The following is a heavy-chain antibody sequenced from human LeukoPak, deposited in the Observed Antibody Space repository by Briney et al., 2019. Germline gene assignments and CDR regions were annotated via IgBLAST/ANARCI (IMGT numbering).Heavy chain of an antibody. CDR2: ITPIFGTA. J-gene: IGHJ6*03. Sequence: GASVRVSCKASGGTFSSYAISWVRQAPGQGLEWMGGITPIFGTANYAQKFQGRVTITTDESTSTAYMELSSLRSEDTAVYYCASEPIFGVVPDYYYYMDVWGKGTTVTVSS. D-gene: IGHD3-3*01. CDR1: GGTFSSYA. CDR3: ASEPIFGVVPDYYYYMDV. V-gene: IGHV1-69*05.